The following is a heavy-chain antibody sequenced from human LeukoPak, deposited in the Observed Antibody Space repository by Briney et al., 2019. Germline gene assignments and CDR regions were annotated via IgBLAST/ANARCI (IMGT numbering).Heavy chain of an antibody. V-gene: IGHV3-74*01. J-gene: IGHJ6*03. CDR3: ARGHRGSGSRYYYYYMDV. D-gene: IGHD3-10*01. CDR2: INTDGSST. Sequence: GGSLRLSCAASGFTFSSYWMHWVRQAPGKGLVWVSRINTDGSSTSYADSVKGRFTTSRDNAKNTLYPQMNSLRAEDTAVYYCARGHRGSGSRYYYYYMDVWGKGTTVTISS. CDR1: GFTFSSYW.